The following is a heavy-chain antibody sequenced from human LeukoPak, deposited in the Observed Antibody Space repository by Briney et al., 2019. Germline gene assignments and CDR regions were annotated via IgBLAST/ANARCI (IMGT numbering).Heavy chain of an antibody. Sequence: GGSLRLSCVASGFTFSSYWMSWVRQAPGKGLEWVANIKQDGSEKYYVDSVKGRFTISRDNAKNSLYLQMNSLRAEDTAVYYCARGGYSSSWYYYGMDVWGQGTTVTVSS. J-gene: IGHJ6*02. CDR1: GFTFSSYW. D-gene: IGHD6-13*01. CDR2: IKQDGSEK. CDR3: ARGGYSSSWYYYGMDV. V-gene: IGHV3-7*03.